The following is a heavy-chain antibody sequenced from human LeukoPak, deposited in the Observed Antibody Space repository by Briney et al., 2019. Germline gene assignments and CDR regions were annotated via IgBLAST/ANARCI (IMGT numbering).Heavy chain of an antibody. CDR1: ADSFSSHY. CDR2: ISCIGST. Sequence: SETLSLTCAVSADSFSSHYWTWIRQSPGTGLEWIGYISCIGSTNYNPSLKSRVTISIDTSKNQFSLKLRSVTAADTAVYYCARDLVTVTKGFDIWGQGTMVSVSS. CDR3: ARDLVTVTKGFDI. J-gene: IGHJ3*02. D-gene: IGHD4-17*01. V-gene: IGHV4-59*11.